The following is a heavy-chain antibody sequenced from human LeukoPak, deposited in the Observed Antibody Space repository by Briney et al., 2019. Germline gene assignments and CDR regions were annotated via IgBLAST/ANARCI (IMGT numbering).Heavy chain of an antibody. CDR3: ARESSSWSNWFVP. CDR1: GGSISSGGYS. D-gene: IGHD6-13*01. J-gene: IGHJ5*02. Sequence: PSETLSLTCAVSGGSISSGGYSWSWIRQPSGKGLEWIGYIYHSGTTYYNPSLKSRVTISVDRSKNQFSLKLNSVTAADTAVYYCARESSSWSNWFVPWGQGTLVTVSS. V-gene: IGHV4-30-2*01. CDR2: IYHSGTT.